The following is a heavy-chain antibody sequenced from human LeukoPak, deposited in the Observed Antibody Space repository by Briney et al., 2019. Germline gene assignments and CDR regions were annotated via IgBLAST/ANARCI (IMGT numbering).Heavy chain of an antibody. CDR3: ARDRNSHSSLDI. CDR1: GYTFPGYY. D-gene: IGHD6-6*01. Sequence: ASVKLCTSPSGYTFPGYYIPWVRRSPGQGLEWMGWIYPYSGDTNYAQNFQGRVTMTRDTSISTAYMELSCLKSDDTAVYYCARDRNSHSSLDIWGQGTTLTVSS. V-gene: IGHV1-2*02. J-gene: IGHJ3*02. CDR2: IYPYSGDT.